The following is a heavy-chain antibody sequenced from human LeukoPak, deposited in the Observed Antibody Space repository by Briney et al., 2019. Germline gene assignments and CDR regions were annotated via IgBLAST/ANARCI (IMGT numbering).Heavy chain of an antibody. J-gene: IGHJ4*02. D-gene: IGHD3-10*01. CDR3: ATGVWFGELEGN. CDR1: GYTLTDLS. Sequence: ASVKVSRKVSGYTLTDLSMHWVRQAPGKGLEWMGVFDAEDGETIYAQKFQGRVTMTEDTSTDTAYMELSRLRSEGTAVYYCATGVWFGELEGNWGQGTLVTVSS. CDR2: FDAEDGET. V-gene: IGHV1-24*01.